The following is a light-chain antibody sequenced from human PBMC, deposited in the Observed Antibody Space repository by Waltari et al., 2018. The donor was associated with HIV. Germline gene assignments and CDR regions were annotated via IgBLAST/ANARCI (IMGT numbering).Light chain of an antibody. Sequence: QSALTQPPSASGSPGQSVTISCTGTSSDVGAYTSVSWFQQHPGNAPKLMIYDVTKRPSGVPDRFSGSKSGNTASLTVSGLQAEDEADYYCASHAGSKDVFGGGTRLTVL. CDR3: ASHAGSKDV. V-gene: IGLV2-8*01. J-gene: IGLJ2*01. CDR2: DVT. CDR1: SSDVGAYTS.